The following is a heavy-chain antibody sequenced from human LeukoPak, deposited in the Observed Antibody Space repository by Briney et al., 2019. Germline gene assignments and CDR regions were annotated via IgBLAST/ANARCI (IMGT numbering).Heavy chain of an antibody. CDR1: GGSISSSSYY. J-gene: IGHJ5*02. CDR3: ARAHRMVVTADSGGGAWRNGQNWFDP. V-gene: IGHV4-39*07. D-gene: IGHD2-21*02. Sequence: SETLSLTCTVSGGSISSSSYYWGWIRQPPGKGLEWIGSIYYSGSTYYNPSLKSRVTISVDTSKNQFSLKLSSVTAADTAVYYCARAHRMVVTADSGGGAWRNGQNWFDPWGQGTLVTVSS. CDR2: IYYSGST.